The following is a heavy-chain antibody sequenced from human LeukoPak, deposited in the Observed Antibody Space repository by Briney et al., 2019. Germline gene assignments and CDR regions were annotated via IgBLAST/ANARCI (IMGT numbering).Heavy chain of an antibody. J-gene: IGHJ2*01. CDR2: NSGYKGNT. CDR3: ARDHGGKVDRYFDL. Sequence: ASVKVSCKASGYPFGSYGISWVRQAPGQGLEWMGWNSGYKGNTKYAQKFQGRVTMTTDTSTSTACMELRSLRSDDTAVYYCARDHGGKVDRYFDLWGRGTLVTVSS. V-gene: IGHV1-18*01. D-gene: IGHD4-23*01. CDR1: GYPFGSYG.